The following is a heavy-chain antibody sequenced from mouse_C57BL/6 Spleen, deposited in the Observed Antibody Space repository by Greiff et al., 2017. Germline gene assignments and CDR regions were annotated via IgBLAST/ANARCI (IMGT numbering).Heavy chain of an antibody. CDR1: GYTFTDYE. CDR2: IDPETGGT. D-gene: IGHD1-1*01. Sequence: QVQLQQSGAELVRPGASVTLSCKASGYTFTDYEMHWVKQTPVHGLEWIGAIDPETGGTAYNQKFKGKAILTADKSSSTAYMELRSLTSEDSAVYYCTRPGSTHYAMDYWGQGTSVTVSS. CDR3: TRPGSTHYAMDY. V-gene: IGHV1-15*01. J-gene: IGHJ4*01.